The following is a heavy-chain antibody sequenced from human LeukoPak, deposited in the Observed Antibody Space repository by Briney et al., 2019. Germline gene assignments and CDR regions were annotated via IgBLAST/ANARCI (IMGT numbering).Heavy chain of an antibody. Sequence: AETLSLTCTVSGGSISSYYWSWVRQPPGKGLEWIGYIYFSGSTNYDPSLKSRVTMSVNTSKNQFSLKLSSLTAADTAVYYCARGVRWLQLSYFDYWGQGTVDSVSS. CDR2: IYFSGST. D-gene: IGHD5-24*01. J-gene: IGHJ4*02. CDR1: GGSISSYY. CDR3: ARGVRWLQLSYFDY. V-gene: IGHV4-59*01.